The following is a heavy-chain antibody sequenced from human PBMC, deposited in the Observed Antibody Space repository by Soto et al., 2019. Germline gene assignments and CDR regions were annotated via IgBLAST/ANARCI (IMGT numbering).Heavy chain of an antibody. V-gene: IGHV3-23*01. D-gene: IGHD3-16*01. J-gene: IGHJ2*01. CDR3: AKVAGGLGYFDL. CDR2: ISASGGNI. CDR1: GFIFSDYA. Sequence: GGSVRLSCVASGFIFSDYAMTWVRQAPGKGLEWVATISASGGNIEYTDSLKGRFTISRDNSKNTLYLQLNGLTADDTAVHYCAKVAGGLGYFDLWGRGTLVTVSS.